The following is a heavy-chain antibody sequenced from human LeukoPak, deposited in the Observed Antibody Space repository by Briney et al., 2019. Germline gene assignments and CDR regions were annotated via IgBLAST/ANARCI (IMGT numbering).Heavy chain of an antibody. CDR3: AEGRTAVRDTFDI. V-gene: IGHV3-23*01. CDR1: GFTFSDYY. J-gene: IGHJ3*02. CDR2: MSGSGGTT. D-gene: IGHD1-1*01. Sequence: PGGSLRLSCAASGFTFSDYYMSWIRQAPGKGLEWVSAMSGSGGTTDSAGSVRGRFTISRDNSKNTLYLQMSSLRAEDTALYYCAEGRTAVRDTFDIWGQGTVVTVSS.